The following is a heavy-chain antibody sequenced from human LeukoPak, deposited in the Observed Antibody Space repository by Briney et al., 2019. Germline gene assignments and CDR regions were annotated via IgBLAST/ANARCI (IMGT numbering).Heavy chain of an antibody. CDR3: ARYYYGSGSYHKYYYYYMDV. V-gene: IGHV4-59*01. CDR2: IYYSGST. Sequence: SETLSLTCTVSGGSISSYYWSWIRQPPGKGLVWIGYIYYSGSTNYNPSLKSRVTISVDTSKNQFSLKLSSVTAADTAVYYCARYYYGSGSYHKYYYYYMDVWGKGTTVTVSS. D-gene: IGHD3-10*01. J-gene: IGHJ6*03. CDR1: GGSISSYY.